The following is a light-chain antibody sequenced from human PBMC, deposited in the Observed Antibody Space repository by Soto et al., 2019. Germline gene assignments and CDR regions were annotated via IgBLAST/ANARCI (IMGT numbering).Light chain of an antibody. CDR1: SNDVGGYDY. CDR2: DVS. CDR3: SSYTRSSTLV. Sequence: QSVLTQPRSVSGSPGQSVTISCTGTSNDVGGYDYVSWYQQHPGKAPKLIIYDVSKRPSGVPDRFSGSKSGNTASLTISWLQAEDEADYYCSSYTRSSTLVFGGGTQLTVL. V-gene: IGLV2-11*01. J-gene: IGLJ2*01.